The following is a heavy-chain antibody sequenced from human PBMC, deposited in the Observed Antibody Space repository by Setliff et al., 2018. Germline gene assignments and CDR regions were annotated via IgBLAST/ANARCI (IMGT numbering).Heavy chain of an antibody. Sequence: ASVKVSCKASGYTFRSYGINWVRQAPGQGLEWMGWINTNTGNPTYAQGFTGRFVFSLDTSVTTAYLQISSLKAQDSAVYYCARVGSQGGYYFDSWGQGTLVTVSS. V-gene: IGHV7-4-1*02. J-gene: IGHJ4*02. D-gene: IGHD3-10*01. CDR3: ARVGSQGGYYFDS. CDR2: INTNTGNP. CDR1: GYTFRSYG.